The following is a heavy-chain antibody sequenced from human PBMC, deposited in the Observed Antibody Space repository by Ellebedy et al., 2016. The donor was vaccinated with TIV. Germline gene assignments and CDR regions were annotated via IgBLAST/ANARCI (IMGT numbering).Heavy chain of an antibody. J-gene: IGHJ4*02. CDR2: IDTSDTTI. Sequence: GESLKISCVVSGFSFSSYVKNWVRQAPGKGLEWVSYIDTSDTTIYFADSVKGRFTISRDNAKNSLYLQMNSLRAEDTAVYYCARGYPVQIDYWGQGTLVTVSS. CDR1: GFSFSSYV. CDR3: ARGYPVQIDY. D-gene: IGHD1-1*01. V-gene: IGHV3-48*03.